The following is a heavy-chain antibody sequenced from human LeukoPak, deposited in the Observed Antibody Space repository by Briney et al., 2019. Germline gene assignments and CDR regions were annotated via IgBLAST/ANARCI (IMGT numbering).Heavy chain of an antibody. V-gene: IGHV4-38-2*02. CDR1: GDSITSSYY. CDR3: ARDGYDEGYYYMDV. D-gene: IGHD5-12*01. CDR2: LSQSENT. Sequence: SETLSLTCRVSGDSITSSYYWGWVRQPPGKGLEWIGSLSQSENTYYNPSLKSRLTISLDTSKNHFSLNLSAVTAADTAVYYCARDGYDEGYYYMDVWGKGTTVTISS. J-gene: IGHJ6*03.